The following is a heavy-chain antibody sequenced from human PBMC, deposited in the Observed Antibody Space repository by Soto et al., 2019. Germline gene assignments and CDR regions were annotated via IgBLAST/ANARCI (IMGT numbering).Heavy chain of an antibody. CDR3: ASHIAAAGPYYYYYYGMDV. D-gene: IGHD6-13*01. J-gene: IGHJ6*02. Sequence: QVQLVQSGAEVKKPGSSVKVSCKASGGTFSSYAISWVRQAPGQGLEWMGGFIPIFGTANYAQKFQGRVTITADESTSTAYMELSSLRSEDTAVYYCASHIAAAGPYYYYYYGMDVWGQGTTVTVSS. V-gene: IGHV1-69*01. CDR2: FIPIFGTA. CDR1: GGTFSSYA.